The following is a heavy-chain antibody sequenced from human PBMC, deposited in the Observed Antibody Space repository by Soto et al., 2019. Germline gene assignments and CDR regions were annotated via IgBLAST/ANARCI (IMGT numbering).Heavy chain of an antibody. J-gene: IGHJ6*02. CDR2: IYGVDDK. D-gene: IGHD3-10*01. CDR1: GFSLTTSGVG. Sequence: QITLKESGPTLVKPTQTLTLTCTFSGFSLTTSGVGVGWIRQPPGKALEWLALIYGVDDKRYSPSLKSRLTITGETSKSQVVLTMTNMDPVDTATYYCAHRHYYGSGNLGMDVWGQGNTVTVSS. V-gene: IGHV2-5*02. CDR3: AHRHYYGSGNLGMDV.